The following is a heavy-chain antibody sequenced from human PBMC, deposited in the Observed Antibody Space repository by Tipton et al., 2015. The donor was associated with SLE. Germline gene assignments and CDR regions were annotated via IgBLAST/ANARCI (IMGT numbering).Heavy chain of an antibody. CDR1: GGSISCYY. V-gene: IGHV4-4*09. D-gene: IGHD2-8*01. Sequence: LRLSCTVSGGSISCYYWSWIRQPAGKGLEWIGYIHTSGSTNYNPSLKSRVTISVDTSKNQFSLKVSSVTAADTAVYYCAARYAYNYYYGMDVWGQGTTVTVSS. CDR2: IHTSGST. CDR3: AARYAYNYYYGMDV. J-gene: IGHJ6*02.